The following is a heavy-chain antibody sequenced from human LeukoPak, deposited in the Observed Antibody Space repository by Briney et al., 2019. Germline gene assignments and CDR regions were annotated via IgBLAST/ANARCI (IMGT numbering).Heavy chain of an antibody. J-gene: IGHJ3*02. CDR1: GFTFSSYG. V-gene: IGHV4-34*09. CDR2: INHSGST. Sequence: LRLSCAASGFTFSSYGMHWVRQAPGKGLEWIGEINHSGSTYYNPSLKSRVTISVDTSKNQFSLKLSSVTAADTAVYYCARDGLAFDIWGQGTMVTVSS. CDR3: ARDGLAFDI.